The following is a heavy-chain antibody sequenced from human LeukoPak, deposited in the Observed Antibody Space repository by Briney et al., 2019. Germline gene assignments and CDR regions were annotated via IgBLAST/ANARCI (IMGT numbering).Heavy chain of an antibody. D-gene: IGHD3-22*01. CDR1: GFTFSTYS. Sequence: GGSLRLSCAASGFTFSTYSMNWVRQAPGKGLEWVSYISSSSSTIYYADSVRGRFTISRDNAKNSLYLQMNSLRAEDTAVYYCARGSTYYDSSGQVPFDYWGQGTLVTVSS. J-gene: IGHJ4*02. CDR2: ISSSSSTI. V-gene: IGHV3-48*01. CDR3: ARGSTYYDSSGQVPFDY.